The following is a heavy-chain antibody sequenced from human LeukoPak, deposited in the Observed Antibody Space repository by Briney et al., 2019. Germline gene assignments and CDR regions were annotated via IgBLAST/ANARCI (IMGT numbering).Heavy chain of an antibody. Sequence: PGGSLRLSCAASGFTFSSYGMHWVRQAPGKGLEWVAVISYDGSNKYYADSVKGRFTISRDNSKNTLYLQMNSLRAEDTAVYYCARGCSGGSCYSDAFDIWGQGTMVTVSS. V-gene: IGHV3-30*03. J-gene: IGHJ3*02. D-gene: IGHD2-15*01. CDR2: ISYDGSNK. CDR3: ARGCSGGSCYSDAFDI. CDR1: GFTFSSYG.